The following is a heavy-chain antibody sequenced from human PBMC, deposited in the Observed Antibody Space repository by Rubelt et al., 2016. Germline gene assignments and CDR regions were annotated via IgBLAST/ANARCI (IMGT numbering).Heavy chain of an antibody. CDR3: ARIRSRYSSSGDYYYYGMDV. Sequence: QVTLKESGPVLVKPTETLTLTCTVSGFSLSNARMGVSWIRQPPGKALEWLAHIFSNDEKSYSTSLKSRLAISKDTSKSQVVLTMTNMDPVDTATYYCARIRSRYSSSGDYYYYGMDVWGQGTTVTVSS. CDR1: GFSLSNARMG. D-gene: IGHD6-6*01. V-gene: IGHV2-26*01. J-gene: IGHJ6*02. CDR2: IFSNDEK.